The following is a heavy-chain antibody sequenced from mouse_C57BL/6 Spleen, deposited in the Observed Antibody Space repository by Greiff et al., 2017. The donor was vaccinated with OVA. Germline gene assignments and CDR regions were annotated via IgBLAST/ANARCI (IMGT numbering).Heavy chain of an antibody. CDR3: ARGGVYDGYYGDY. D-gene: IGHD2-3*01. CDR2: IYPGDGDT. J-gene: IGHJ2*01. CDR1: GYAFSSSW. V-gene: IGHV1-82*01. Sequence: QVQLQQSGPELVKPGASVKISCKASGYAFSSSWMNWVKQRPGKGLEWIGRIYPGDGDTNYNGKFKGKATLTADKSSSTAYMQLSSLTSEDSAVYFCARGGVYDGYYGDYWGQGTTLTVSS.